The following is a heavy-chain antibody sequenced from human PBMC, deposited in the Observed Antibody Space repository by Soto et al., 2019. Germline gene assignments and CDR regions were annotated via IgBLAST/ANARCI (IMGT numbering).Heavy chain of an antibody. CDR2: INPSGGST. J-gene: IGHJ4*02. Sequence: QVQLVQSGAEVKKPGASVKVSCKASGYTFTNYYIHWVRQTPGQGLEWMGIINPSGGSTTYAQKLQGSVTMTRDTSTTTVYMELSSLRSEDTAVYFCARDPRDWSGYAYWGQGTLVTVSS. CDR1: GYTFTNYY. D-gene: IGHD3-3*01. V-gene: IGHV1-46*01. CDR3: ARDPRDWSGYAY.